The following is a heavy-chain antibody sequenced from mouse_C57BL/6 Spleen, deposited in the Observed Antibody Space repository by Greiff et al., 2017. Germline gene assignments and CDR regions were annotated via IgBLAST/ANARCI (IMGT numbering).Heavy chain of an antibody. CDR3: ARGAYGNYGVDY. J-gene: IGHJ2*01. CDR2: ILPGSGST. CDR1: GYTFPGYW. V-gene: IGHV1-9*01. Sequence: VQLQQSGAELMKPGASVKLSCKATGYTFPGYWIEWVKQRPGHGLEWIGEILPGSGSTNYNEKFKGKATFTADTSSNTAYMQLSSLTTDDSAIYYCARGAYGNYGVDYWGQGTTLTVSS. D-gene: IGHD2-1*01.